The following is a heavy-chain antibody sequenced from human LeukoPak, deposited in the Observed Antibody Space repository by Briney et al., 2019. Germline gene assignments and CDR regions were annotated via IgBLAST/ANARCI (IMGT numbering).Heavy chain of an antibody. CDR3: ARDLGGDGDYSY. D-gene: IGHD4-17*01. CDR2: IYHSGST. CDR1: GGSISSSTYC. Sequence: SETLSLTCTVSGGSISSSTYCWSWVRQPPGKGLEWIGEIYHSGSTNYNPSLKSRVTISVDKSKNQFSLKLSSVTAADTAVYYCARDLGGDGDYSYWGQGTLVTVSS. J-gene: IGHJ4*02. V-gene: IGHV4-4*02.